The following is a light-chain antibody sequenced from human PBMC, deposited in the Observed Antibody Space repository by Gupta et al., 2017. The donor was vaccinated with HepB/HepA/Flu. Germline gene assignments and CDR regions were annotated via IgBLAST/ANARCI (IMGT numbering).Light chain of an antibody. J-gene: IGKJ5*01. V-gene: IGKV4-1*01. CDR3: QQYDYNPQLT. Sequence: DIVMTQSPDSLAVSLGERATINCKSSQSVFYSSNNKNYLAWYQQKPGQPPKLLIYWASTRESGVPDRFSGSGSGTDFTLTISSRQAEDVAVYYCQQYDYNPQLTFGQGTRVEIK. CDR2: WAS. CDR1: QSVFYSSNNKNY.